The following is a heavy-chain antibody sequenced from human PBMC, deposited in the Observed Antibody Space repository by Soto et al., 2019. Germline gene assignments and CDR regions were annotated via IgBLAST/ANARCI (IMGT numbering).Heavy chain of an antibody. CDR1: GGSISSYY. J-gene: IGHJ2*01. CDR3: AREEYPGSWYFDL. V-gene: IGHV4-59*01. D-gene: IGHD6-6*01. Sequence: SETLSLTCTVSGGSISSYYWSWIRQPPGKGLEWIGYIYYSGSTNYNASLRSRVTISVDTSKNQFSLKLSSVTAADTAVYYCAREEYPGSWYFDLWGRGTLVTVSS. CDR2: IYYSGST.